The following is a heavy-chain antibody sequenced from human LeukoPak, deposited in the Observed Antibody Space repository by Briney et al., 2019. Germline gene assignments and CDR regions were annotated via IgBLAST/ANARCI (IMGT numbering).Heavy chain of an antibody. CDR2: ITYDGYYK. Sequence: TGGSLRLSCAASGFTFTNYGMHWVRQAPGKGLEWVALITYDGYYKYYSDSVKGRFTISRDNSKNTLYLQMNSLRPEDTAVYYCARDQFGELVVCTFDIWGQGTMVTVSS. CDR3: ARDQFGELVVCTFDI. D-gene: IGHD3-10*01. J-gene: IGHJ3*02. V-gene: IGHV3-30*03. CDR1: GFTFTNYG.